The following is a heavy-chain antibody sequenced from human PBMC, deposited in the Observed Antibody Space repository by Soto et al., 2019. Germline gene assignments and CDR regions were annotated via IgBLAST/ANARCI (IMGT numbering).Heavy chain of an antibody. V-gene: IGHV3-9*03. CDR3: AKVLYSYGPIDY. CDR2: ISWNSGSI. J-gene: IGHJ4*02. Sequence: GGSLRLSCAASGFTFDDYAMHWVRQAPGKGLEWVSGISWNSGSIGYADSVKGRFTISRDNAKNSLYLQMNSLRAEDMALYYCAKVLYSYGPIDYWGQGTLVTVPS. CDR1: GFTFDDYA. D-gene: IGHD5-18*01.